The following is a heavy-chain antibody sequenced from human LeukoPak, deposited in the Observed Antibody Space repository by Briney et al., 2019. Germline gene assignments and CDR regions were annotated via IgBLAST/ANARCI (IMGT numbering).Heavy chain of an antibody. CDR1: GFTFGDYA. V-gene: IGHV3-49*03. CDR2: IRSKAYGGTT. J-gene: IGHJ4*02. D-gene: IGHD5-18*01. CDR3: TRERNSYGYEVIDY. Sequence: GGSLRLSCTASGFTFGDYAMSWFRQAPGKGLEWVGFIRSKAYGGTTEYAASVKGRFTISRDDSKSIAYLQMNSLKTEDTAVYYCTRERNSYGYEVIDYWGQGTLVTVSS.